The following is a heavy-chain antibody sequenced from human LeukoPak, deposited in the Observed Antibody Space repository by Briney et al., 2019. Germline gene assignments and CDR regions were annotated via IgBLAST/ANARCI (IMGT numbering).Heavy chain of an antibody. CDR3: ARDNYDFWSGYSAHMDV. D-gene: IGHD3-3*01. CDR1: GFTFSSYS. V-gene: IGHV3-48*02. J-gene: IGHJ6*04. Sequence: GGSLRLSCAASGFTFSSYSMNWVRQAPGKGLEWVSYISSSSSTIYYADSVKGRFTISGDNAKNSLYLQMNSLRDEDTAVYYCARDNYDFWSGYSAHMDVWGKGTTVTVSS. CDR2: ISSSSSTI.